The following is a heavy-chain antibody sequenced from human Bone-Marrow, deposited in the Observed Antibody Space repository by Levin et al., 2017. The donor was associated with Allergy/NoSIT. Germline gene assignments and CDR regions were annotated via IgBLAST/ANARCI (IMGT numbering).Heavy chain of an antibody. Sequence: PGGSLRLSCTGSEFTFRSYEFNWVRQAPGKGLEWLSYINNDGGIVTYAGSVRGRFTMSRDNAKNSVYLQMNSLRAEDTAFYYCARDEYGDYDFDYWGQGTLVTVSS. CDR3: ARDEYGDYDFDY. CDR1: EFTFRSYE. D-gene: IGHD4-17*01. V-gene: IGHV3-48*03. CDR2: INNDGGIV. J-gene: IGHJ4*02.